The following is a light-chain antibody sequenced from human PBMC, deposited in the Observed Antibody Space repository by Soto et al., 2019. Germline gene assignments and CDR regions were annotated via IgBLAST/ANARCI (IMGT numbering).Light chain of an antibody. Sequence: IVMTQSPATLSVSAGERATLSCGARRSVGRSLAWYQQKPGQAPPLLLYGTSARATGIPPTFSGSGSATAFTLTISSLQSEDFAVYYCQQHDNWPPVTFGRGTTVDIK. J-gene: IGKJ4*01. V-gene: IGKV3-15*01. CDR1: RSVGRS. CDR2: GTS. CDR3: QQHDNWPPVT.